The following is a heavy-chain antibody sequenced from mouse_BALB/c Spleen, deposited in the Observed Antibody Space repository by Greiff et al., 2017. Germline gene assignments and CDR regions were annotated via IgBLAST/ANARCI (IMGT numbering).Heavy chain of an antibody. J-gene: IGHJ4*01. CDR1: GFTFSSFG. V-gene: IGHV5-17*02. D-gene: IGHD2-14*01. Sequence: EVQLVESGGGLVQPGGSRKLSCAASGFTFSSFGMHWVRQAPEKGLEWVAYISSGSSTIYYADTVKGRFTISRDNPKNTLFLQMTSLRSEDTAMYYCAREVRAMDYWGQGTPVTVSS. CDR3: AREVRAMDY. CDR2: ISSGSSTI.